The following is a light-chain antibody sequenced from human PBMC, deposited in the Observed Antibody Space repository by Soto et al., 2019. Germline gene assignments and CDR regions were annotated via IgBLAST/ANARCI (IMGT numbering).Light chain of an antibody. CDR2: DAS. CDR1: QSVSSY. CDR3: QQSGRP. J-gene: IGKJ1*01. Sequence: EIVMTQSPATLSVSPGERATLSCRASQSVSSYLAWYQQKPGQAPRLLIYDASNRATGIPARFSGSGSGTDFTLTVSRLEPEDFAVYYCQQSGRPFGQGTKVDIK. V-gene: IGKV3-11*01.